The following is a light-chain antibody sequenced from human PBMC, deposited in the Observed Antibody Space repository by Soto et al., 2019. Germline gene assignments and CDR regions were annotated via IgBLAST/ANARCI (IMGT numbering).Light chain of an antibody. CDR3: QQSYSTRVT. V-gene: IGKV1-39*01. CDR1: QSISSY. CDR2: AAS. J-gene: IGKJ3*01. Sequence: DIQMTQSPSSLSASVGDRVTITCRASQSISSYLNWYQQKPGKAPKLLIYAASSLQSGVPSRFSVSGSGTDVTLTISSLQPEDFATYYCQQSYSTRVTFGPGTKVDIK.